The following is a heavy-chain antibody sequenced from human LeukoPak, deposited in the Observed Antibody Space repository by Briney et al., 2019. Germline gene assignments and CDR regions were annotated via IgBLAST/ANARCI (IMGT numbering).Heavy chain of an antibody. J-gene: IGHJ4*02. Sequence: GGSLRLSCAASGFTFSRYGMHWVRQAPGEGLGWVAFIRYDGSNKYYGDSVKGRCSISRDNSKNTRYLQMNSLRAEDTAVYYCARVLHKRNYDSSVYYGYWGQGTLVTVSS. D-gene: IGHD3-22*01. CDR2: IRYDGSNK. CDR3: ARVLHKRNYDSSVYYGY. V-gene: IGHV3-30*02. CDR1: GFTFSRYG.